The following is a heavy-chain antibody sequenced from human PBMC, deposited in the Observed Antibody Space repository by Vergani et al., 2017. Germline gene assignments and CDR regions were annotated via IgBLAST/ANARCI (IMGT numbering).Heavy chain of an antibody. CDR2: ISSSSSYI. D-gene: IGHD3-3*01. CDR1: GFTFSSYS. Sequence: EVQLVESGGGLVKPGGSLRLSCAASGFTFSSYSMNWVRQAPGKGLEWVSSISSSSSYIYYADSVKGRFTISRDNAKNSLYLQMNSLRAEDTAVYYCARATSTIFGVVISYYIDVWGKGTTVTVSS. V-gene: IGHV3-21*01. CDR3: ARATSTIFGVVISYYIDV. J-gene: IGHJ6*03.